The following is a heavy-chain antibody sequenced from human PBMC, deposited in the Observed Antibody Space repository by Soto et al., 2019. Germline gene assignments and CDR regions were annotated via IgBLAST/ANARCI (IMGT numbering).Heavy chain of an antibody. J-gene: IGHJ6*02. CDR1: GFTFRNYA. CDR2: IGTSGTPT. V-gene: IGHV3-23*01. CDR3: TRILWSSRRDAFDI. Sequence: DVQLLDSGGELVQPGGSLRLSCIASGFTFRNYAMAWVRQAPGEDLEWVSAIGTSGTPTLYADSVKSRFSISRDDSRNTVSLQMNSLGVEDTATYYCTRILWSSRRDAFDIWGQGTTVTVSS. D-gene: IGHD2-21*01.